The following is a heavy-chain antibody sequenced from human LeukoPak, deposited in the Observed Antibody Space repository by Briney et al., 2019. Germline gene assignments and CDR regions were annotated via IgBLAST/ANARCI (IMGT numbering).Heavy chain of an antibody. Sequence: PSETLSLTCAVYGGSFSGYYWSWIRQPPGKGLEWIGEINHSGSTNYNPSLKSRVTISVDTSKNQFSLKLNSVTAADTAVYYCATFRGSPRRGPLDNWGQGTLVSVSS. D-gene: IGHD5-12*01. CDR2: INHSGST. J-gene: IGHJ4*02. CDR1: GGSFSGYY. CDR3: ATFRGSPRRGPLDN. V-gene: IGHV4-34*01.